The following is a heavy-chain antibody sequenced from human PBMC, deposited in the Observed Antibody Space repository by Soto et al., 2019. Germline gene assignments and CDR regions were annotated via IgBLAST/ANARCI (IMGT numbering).Heavy chain of an antibody. J-gene: IGHJ4*02. CDR3: ARDPGYYDSSGSYFYYFDK. Sequence: QVQLVESGGGVVQPGRSLRLSCAVSGFTFSNYAMHWVRQAPGKGLEWVAVISYDGGNKYYADSVKGRFTISRDNSKNTLYLQMNNLRAEDTAVYYCARDPGYYDSSGSYFYYFDKWGQGTLVTVSS. D-gene: IGHD3-22*01. CDR2: ISYDGGNK. CDR1: GFTFSNYA. V-gene: IGHV3-30-3*01.